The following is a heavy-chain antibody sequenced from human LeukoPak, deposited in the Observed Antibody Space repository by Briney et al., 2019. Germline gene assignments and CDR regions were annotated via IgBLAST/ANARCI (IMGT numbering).Heavy chain of an antibody. CDR1: GGSISSGYYY. J-gene: IGHJ4*02. CDR2: IYYGGT. CDR3: ARGTWSSSIDY. Sequence: SETLSLTCTVSGGSISSGYYYWSWIRQPPGKGLEYIGYIYYGGTYYNPSLKSRVTISVDTSKNQFSLKLSSVTAADTAVYYCARGTWSSSIDYWGQGTLVTVSS. D-gene: IGHD6-6*01. V-gene: IGHV4-30-4*01.